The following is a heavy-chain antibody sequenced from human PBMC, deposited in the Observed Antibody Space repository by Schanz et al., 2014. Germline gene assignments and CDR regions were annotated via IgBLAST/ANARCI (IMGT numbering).Heavy chain of an antibody. V-gene: IGHV3-33*01. D-gene: IGHD3-10*01. CDR1: GLNFDYYG. CDR2: IGYDGSEK. CDR3: ARGPIPIQGVPMDF. J-gene: IGHJ4*02. Sequence: VQLLESGGGVVQPGGSLRLSCATSGLNFDYYGMNWVRQAPGKGLEWVANIGYDGSEKYYVDSVKGRFTISRDNSKDTLYLQMSGLTPEDTAVYYCARGPIPIQGVPMDFWGQGTLXTVSS.